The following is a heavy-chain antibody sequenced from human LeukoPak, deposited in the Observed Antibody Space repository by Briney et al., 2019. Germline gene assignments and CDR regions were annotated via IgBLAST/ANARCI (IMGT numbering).Heavy chain of an antibody. J-gene: IGHJ4*02. D-gene: IGHD6-25*01. CDR2: IYYSGST. CDR3: ARAHSSGRIYDS. V-gene: IGHV4-59*13. Sequence: SETLSLTCTVSGGSISSYYWCWIRQPPGNGLEWIGYIYYSGSTSYNPSLKSRVTISVDTSKNQFSLKLSSVTAADTAVYYCARAHSSGRIYDSWGQGTLVTVSS. CDR1: GGSISSYY.